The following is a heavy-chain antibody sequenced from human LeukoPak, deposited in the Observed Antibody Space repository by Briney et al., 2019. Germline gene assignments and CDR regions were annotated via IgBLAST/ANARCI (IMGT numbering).Heavy chain of an antibody. CDR3: ARDGMDIVVVPAAPTSYFDY. J-gene: IGHJ4*02. CDR1: GYTFTSYG. Sequence: GASVKVSCKASGYTFTSYGISWVLQAPGQGLEWMGWISAYSGNTNYAQKLQGRVTMTTDTSTSTAHMELRSLRSDDTAVYYCARDGMDIVVVPAAPTSYFDYWGQGTLVTVSS. CDR2: ISAYSGNT. D-gene: IGHD2-2*03. V-gene: IGHV1-18*01.